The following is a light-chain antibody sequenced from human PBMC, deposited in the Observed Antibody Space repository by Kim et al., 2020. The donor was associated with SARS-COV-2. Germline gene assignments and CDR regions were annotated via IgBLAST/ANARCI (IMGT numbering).Light chain of an antibody. CDR2: EAS. V-gene: IGKV1-5*03. CDR3: QQYQSYST. J-gene: IGKJ1*01. Sequence: GDSVTITCRASQTVTRWLAWYQQKPGKAPKLLIYEASILQSWVPSRFSGSGSGTEFTLTISGLRPDDFATYYCQQYQSYSTFGQGTKVDIK. CDR1: QTVTRW.